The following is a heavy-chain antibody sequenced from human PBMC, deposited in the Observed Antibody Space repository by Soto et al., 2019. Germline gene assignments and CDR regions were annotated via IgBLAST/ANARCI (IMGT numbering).Heavy chain of an antibody. CDR1: GDSVTSGDYY. CDR3: ARIPVYTYMTYWFDP. D-gene: IGHD1-20*01. J-gene: IGHJ5*01. V-gene: IGHV4-61*08. CDR2: IYYSGNT. Sequence: SETLSLTXTVSGDSVTSGDYYWSWIRQPPGKGLEWIGYIYYSGNTNYSPSLKSRVAMSLDTSHNQFSLKLSSVTAADTAVYFCARIPVYTYMTYWFDPWGQGTLVTVS.